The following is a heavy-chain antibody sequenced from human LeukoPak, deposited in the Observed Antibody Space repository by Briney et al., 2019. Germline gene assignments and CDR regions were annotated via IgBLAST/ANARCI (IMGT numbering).Heavy chain of an antibody. J-gene: IGHJ4*02. Sequence: SETLSLTCTVSGGSISSGNYYWNWIRQPAGKGLEWIGRIYTSGSTYYNPSLKNRVTISVDTSKNQFSLKLSSVTAADTAVYYCAREGQWLYYWGQGTLVTVSS. D-gene: IGHD6-19*01. CDR3: AREGQWLYY. CDR2: IYTSGST. V-gene: IGHV4-61*02. CDR1: GGSISSGNYY.